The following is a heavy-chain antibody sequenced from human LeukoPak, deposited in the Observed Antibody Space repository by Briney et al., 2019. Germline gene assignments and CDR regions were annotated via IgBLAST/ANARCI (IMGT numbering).Heavy chain of an antibody. CDR3: GRHSGSSSEFSP. D-gene: IGHD6-13*01. J-gene: IGHJ5*02. V-gene: IGHV4-39*01. CDR2: IYYNGRT. Sequence: AETLSLTCTVSDDSISINNYYWAWIRQPPGEGLEGIGHIYYNGRTYYNPSLDSRSTMLVDTSNNQFSLMLSSFTAADTAVYYCGRHSGSSSEFSPWGQRTMVTVSS. CDR1: DDSISINNYY.